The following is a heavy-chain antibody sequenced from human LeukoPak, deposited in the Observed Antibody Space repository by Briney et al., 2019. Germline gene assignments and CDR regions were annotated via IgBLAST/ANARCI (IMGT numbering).Heavy chain of an antibody. CDR3: ARDQIGGSSQKGDVAFDI. D-gene: IGHD1-26*01. J-gene: IGHJ3*02. V-gene: IGHV4-59*01. Sequence: SETLSLTCTVSGGSISSYYWSWIRQPPGKGLEWIGYIYHSGSTNYNPSLKSRVTISVDTSKNQFSLKLSSVTAADTAVYYCARDQIGGSSQKGDVAFDIWGQGTMVTVSS. CDR1: GGSISSYY. CDR2: IYHSGST.